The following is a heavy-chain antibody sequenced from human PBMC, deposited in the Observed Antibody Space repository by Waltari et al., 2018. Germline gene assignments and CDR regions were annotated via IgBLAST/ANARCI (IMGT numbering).Heavy chain of an antibody. J-gene: IGHJ6*03. D-gene: IGHD3-3*01. CDR2: INHSGRT. V-gene: IGHV4-34*01. CDR3: ARANTIFGVIRTWYYMDV. Sequence: QVQLQQWGAGLLKPSETLSLTCVVSGGSFSGYSWRWIRQPPGKGLEWIGEINHSGRTNYNPSLKSRVTISIDTSKIQFSLKLRSVTVADTAVYYCARANTIFGVIRTWYYMDVWGKGTPVTVSS. CDR1: GGSFSGYS.